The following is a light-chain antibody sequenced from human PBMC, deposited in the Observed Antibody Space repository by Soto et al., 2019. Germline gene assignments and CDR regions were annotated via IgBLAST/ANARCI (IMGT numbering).Light chain of an antibody. CDR1: QSVLYSSNNKHY. CDR2: WAS. CDR3: QQYYSLPRT. V-gene: IGKV4-1*01. J-gene: IGKJ2*01. Sequence: DIVMTQSPDSLAVSLGERATINCKSSQSVLYSSNNKHYLAWYQQKPGQPPKLLIYWASTRESGVPDRFSGSGSGTNFTLTISSLQAGDVAVYYCQQYYSLPRTFGQGTKLEIK.